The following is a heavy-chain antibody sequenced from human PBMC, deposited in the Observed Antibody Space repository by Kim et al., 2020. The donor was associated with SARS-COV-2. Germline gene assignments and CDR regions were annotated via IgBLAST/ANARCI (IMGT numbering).Heavy chain of an antibody. CDR2: IYYSGST. D-gene: IGHD5-18*01. Sequence: SETLSLTRTVSGGSISSYYWSWIWQPPGKGLEWIGYIYYSGSTNYNPSLKSRVTISVDTSKNQFSLKLSSVTAADTAVYYCARSPPRYCYGLDDAFDIWGQGTMVTVSS. CDR3: ARSPPRYCYGLDDAFDI. V-gene: IGHV4-59*01. CDR1: GGSISSYY. J-gene: IGHJ3*02.